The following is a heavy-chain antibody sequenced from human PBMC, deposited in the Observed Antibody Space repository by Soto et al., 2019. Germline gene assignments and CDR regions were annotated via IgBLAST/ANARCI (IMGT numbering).Heavy chain of an antibody. J-gene: IGHJ6*02. CDR3: ARDCSGGSCYPGMDV. V-gene: IGHV3-21*01. D-gene: IGHD2-15*01. Sequence: PGGSLRLSCAASGFNFNSYTINWARQAPGKRLEWLSSISSSGYIFSTDSVRGRFTISRDNAKNSVYLQINSLRAEDTAVYFCARDCSGGSCYPGMDVWGQGTTVTVSS. CDR2: ISSSGYI. CDR1: GFNFNSYT.